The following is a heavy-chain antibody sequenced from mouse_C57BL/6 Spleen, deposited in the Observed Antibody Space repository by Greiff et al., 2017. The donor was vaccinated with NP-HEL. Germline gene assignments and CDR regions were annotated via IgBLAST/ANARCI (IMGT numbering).Heavy chain of an antibody. Sequence: QVQLQQSGAELAKPGASVKLSCKASGYTFTSYWMHWVKQRPGQGLEWIGYINPSSGYTKYNQKFKDKATLTADKSSSTAYMQLSSLPYEDSAVYYCARPHDGYSYYFDCWGQGTTLTVSS. J-gene: IGHJ2*01. V-gene: IGHV1-7*01. D-gene: IGHD2-3*01. CDR1: GYTFTSYW. CDR2: INPSSGYT. CDR3: ARPHDGYSYYFDC.